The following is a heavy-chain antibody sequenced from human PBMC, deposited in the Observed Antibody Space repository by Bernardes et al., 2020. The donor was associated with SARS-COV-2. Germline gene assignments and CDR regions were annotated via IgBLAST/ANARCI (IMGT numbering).Heavy chain of an antibody. CDR1: GYTFTGYY. D-gene: IGHD5-18*01. Sequence: ASLKDSCKASGYTFTGYYMHWVRQAPGQGLEWMGWINPNSGGTNYAQKFQGWVTMTRDTSISTAYMELSRLRSDDTAVYYCARDGVEKRGYSYGGIDYFDYWGQGTLVTVSS. V-gene: IGHV1-2*04. CDR3: ARDGVEKRGYSYGGIDYFDY. CDR2: INPNSGGT. J-gene: IGHJ4*02.